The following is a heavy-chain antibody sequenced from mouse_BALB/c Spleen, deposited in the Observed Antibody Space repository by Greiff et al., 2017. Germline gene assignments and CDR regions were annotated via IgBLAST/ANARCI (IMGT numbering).Heavy chain of an antibody. Sequence: LQESGPELMKPGASVKISCKASGYSFTSYYMHWVKQSHGKSLEWIGYIDPFNGGTSYNQKFKGKATLTVDKSSSTAYMHLSSLTSEDSAVYYCARSGGYLFSFDYWGQGTTLTVSS. J-gene: IGHJ2*01. D-gene: IGHD2-2*01. CDR2: IDPFNGGT. V-gene: IGHV1S135*01. CDR1: GYSFTSYY. CDR3: ARSGGYLFSFDY.